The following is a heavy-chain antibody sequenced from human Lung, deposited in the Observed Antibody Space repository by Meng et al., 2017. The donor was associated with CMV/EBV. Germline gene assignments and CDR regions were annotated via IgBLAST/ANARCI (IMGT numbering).Heavy chain of an antibody. D-gene: IGHD2-15*01. CDR3: ARRDDLLGFDY. J-gene: IGHJ4*02. CDR2: IYYDDST. V-gene: IGHV3-53*01. CDR1: GFTVRRNS. Sequence: GEXXKISCAISGFTVRRNSMSWVRQAPGKGLEWVSVIYYDDSTYYADSVEGRFTMSRDSNMNTVFLQKNSLRVEDTAVYYCARRDDLLGFDYWGQGTLVTVSS.